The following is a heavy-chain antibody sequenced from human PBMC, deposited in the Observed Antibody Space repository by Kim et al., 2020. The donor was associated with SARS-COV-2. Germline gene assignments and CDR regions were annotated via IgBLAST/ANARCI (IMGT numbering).Heavy chain of an antibody. D-gene: IGHD3-10*01. V-gene: IGHV3-48*02. CDR1: GFTFSSYS. J-gene: IGHJ6*02. CDR3: ARDFQSYYGSGSPYYYYGMDV. Sequence: GGSLRLSCAASGFTFSSYSMNWVRQAPGKGLEWVSYISSSSSTIYYADSVKGRFTISRDNAKNSLYLQMNSLRDEDTAVYYCARDFQSYYGSGSPYYYYGMDVWGQGTTVTVSS. CDR2: ISSSSSTI.